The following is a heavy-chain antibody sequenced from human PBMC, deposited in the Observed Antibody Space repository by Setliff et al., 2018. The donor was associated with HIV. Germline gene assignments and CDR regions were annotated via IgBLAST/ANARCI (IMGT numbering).Heavy chain of an antibody. J-gene: IGHJ6*03. D-gene: IGHD3-3*01. CDR1: GGSLSGYY. CDR3: ARGSRQLTIFGVVFKTNYYFMDV. Sequence: PSETLSLTCAVYGGSLSGYYWSWIRQPPGKGLEWIGEINHDRTTNYTPSLKSRVTISVDTSKNQFSLTLNSVTAADTAVYYCARGSRQLTIFGVVFKTNYYFMDVWGKGTAVTVSS. V-gene: IGHV4-34*01. CDR2: INHDRTT.